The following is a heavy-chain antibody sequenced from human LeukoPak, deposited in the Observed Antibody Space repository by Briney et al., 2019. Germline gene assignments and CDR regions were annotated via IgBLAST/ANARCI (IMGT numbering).Heavy chain of an antibody. V-gene: IGHV4-4*07. CDR3: ARASLSIGGYSSFDY. CDR1: GGSIRRHY. Sequence: PSETLSLTRTVSGGSIRRHYWSWIRQSAGKGLEWMGRIYKSGSNSENTNYNPSLESRVTVAADTSNNQFSLTLSSVTAADTAVYYCARASLSIGGYSSFDYWGQGILVTVSS. CDR2: IYKSGSNSENT. D-gene: IGHD2-15*01. J-gene: IGHJ4*02.